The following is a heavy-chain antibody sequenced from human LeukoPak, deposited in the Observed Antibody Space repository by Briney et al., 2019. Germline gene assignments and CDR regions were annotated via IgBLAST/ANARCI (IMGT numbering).Heavy chain of an antibody. CDR1: GYIFPSYW. D-gene: IGHD3-22*01. J-gene: IGHJ5*02. V-gene: IGHV5-10-1*01. Sequence: GESLRISCKVSGYIFPSYWITWVRQVPGKGLEWMGRIAPSDSYTNYNPSFEGHVTVSVEKSITTVYLQWSSLKASDTAMYYCVRQPPGVYDTTQNWFDPWGQGTLVTVSS. CDR3: VRQPPGVYDTTQNWFDP. CDR2: IAPSDSYT.